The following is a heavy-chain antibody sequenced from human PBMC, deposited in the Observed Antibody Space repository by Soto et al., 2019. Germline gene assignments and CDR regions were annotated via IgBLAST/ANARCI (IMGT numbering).Heavy chain of an antibody. CDR2: IYYSGST. CDR3: ARECITIFGVVIMGGPYYYYGMDV. CDR1: GGSISSGDYY. J-gene: IGHJ6*02. Sequence: PSETLSLTCTVSGGSISSGDYYWSWIRQPPGKVLEWIGYIYYSGSTYYNPSLKSRVTISVDTSKNQFSLKLSSVTAADTAVYYCARECITIFGVVIMGGPYYYYGMDVWGQGTTVTVSS. D-gene: IGHD3-3*01. V-gene: IGHV4-30-4*01.